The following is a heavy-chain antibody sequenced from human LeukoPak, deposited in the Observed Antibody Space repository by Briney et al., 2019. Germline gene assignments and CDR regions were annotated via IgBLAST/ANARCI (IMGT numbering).Heavy chain of an antibody. V-gene: IGHV3-74*01. J-gene: IGHJ6*02. D-gene: IGHD5-24*01. CDR2: INGDGSST. Sequence: GGSLRLSCAASGFTFSSYWMHWVRQAPGKGLVWVSRINGDGSSTTYADSVKGRFTISRDNAKNTLYLQMNSLRAEDTAVYYCARVATTYYYYYGMDVWGQGTTVTVSS. CDR1: GFTFSSYW. CDR3: ARVATTYYYYYGMDV.